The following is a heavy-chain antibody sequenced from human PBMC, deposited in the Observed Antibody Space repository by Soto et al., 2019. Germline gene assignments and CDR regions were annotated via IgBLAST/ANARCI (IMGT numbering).Heavy chain of an antibody. V-gene: IGHV1-69*06. D-gene: IGHD3-10*01. Sequence: QVQLEQSGAEVKKPGSSVKISCKASGGTLSDHGVSWLRQAPGQGLEWLGGTIPVFNTAKYAPKFQGRVTIVADTSTIIAYMELGSLRSDDAAFYYCARGVYGSGNYYTGPSAFDIWGQGTLVIVSS. J-gene: IGHJ3*02. CDR2: TIPVFNTA. CDR3: ARGVYGSGNYYTGPSAFDI. CDR1: GGTLSDHG.